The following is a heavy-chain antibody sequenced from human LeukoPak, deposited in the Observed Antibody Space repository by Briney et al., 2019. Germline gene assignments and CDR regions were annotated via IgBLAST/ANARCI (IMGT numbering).Heavy chain of an antibody. CDR1: GGTFSSYA. J-gene: IGHJ4*02. Sequence: SAKVSCKASGGTFSSYAISWVRQAPGQGLEWMGRIIPILGIANYAQKFQGRVTITADKSTSTAYMELSSLRSEDTAVYYCARSKDIVVVPAAIRTNLDYWGQGTLVTVSS. CDR2: IIPILGIA. V-gene: IGHV1-69*04. CDR3: ARSKDIVVVPAAIRTNLDY. D-gene: IGHD2-2*01.